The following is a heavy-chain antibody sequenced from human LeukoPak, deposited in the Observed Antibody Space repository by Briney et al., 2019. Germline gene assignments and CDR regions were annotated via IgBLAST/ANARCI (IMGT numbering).Heavy chain of an antibody. CDR1: GYTFTSYG. CDR3: ARARSSGWYPNYGMDV. CDR2: ISAYNGNT. J-gene: IGHJ6*02. Sequence: ASVKVSCKASGYTFTSYGISWVRQAPGQGLEWMGWISAYNGNTNYAQKLQGRVTMTTDTSTSTAYMKLRSLRSDDTAVYYCARARSSGWYPNYGMDVWGQGTTVTVSS. V-gene: IGHV1-18*01. D-gene: IGHD6-19*01.